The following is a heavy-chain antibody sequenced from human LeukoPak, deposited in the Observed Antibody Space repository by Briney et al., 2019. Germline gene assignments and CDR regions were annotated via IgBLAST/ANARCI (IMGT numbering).Heavy chain of an antibody. Sequence: GGSLRLSCTASGFTFNNYAMAWVRQAPGKGLEWVSAITGSGAYTDYADSVKGRFTISRDNSKNTIYLQMNSLRAEDTAVYYCAKVSRGIITGTLIDYWGQGTLVTVSS. J-gene: IGHJ4*02. CDR1: GFTFNNYA. CDR2: ITGSGAYT. CDR3: AKVSRGIITGTLIDY. D-gene: IGHD1-20*01. V-gene: IGHV3-23*01.